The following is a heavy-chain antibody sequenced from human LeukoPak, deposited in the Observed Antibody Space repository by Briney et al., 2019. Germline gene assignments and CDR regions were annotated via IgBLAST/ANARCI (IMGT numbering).Heavy chain of an antibody. D-gene: IGHD3-22*01. V-gene: IGHV4-59*08. Sequence: PSETLSLTCTVSGGSISRFHWSWIRQPPGKGLEWIGYISYSGSTNYNPSLKSRVTISVDTSQNQFSLKLSSVTASDTAMYYCARYLYESRGQASFDYWGQGTLVTVSS. CDR1: GGSISRFH. CDR2: ISYSGST. CDR3: ARYLYESRGQASFDY. J-gene: IGHJ4*02.